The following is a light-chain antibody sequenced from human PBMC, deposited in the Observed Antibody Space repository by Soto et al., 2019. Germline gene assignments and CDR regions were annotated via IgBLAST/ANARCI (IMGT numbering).Light chain of an antibody. Sequence: DIQMTQSPSSLSASFWDRVTISCRTSQTIDNYLNWYQQKPGKAPQLLISAASTLQSGVPSRFSGSGSGTEFTLTISSLQPEDYATYYCHQTYNTLYTFGQGTKVDNK. CDR3: HQTYNTLYT. CDR1: QTIDNY. J-gene: IGKJ2*01. CDR2: AAS. V-gene: IGKV1-39*01.